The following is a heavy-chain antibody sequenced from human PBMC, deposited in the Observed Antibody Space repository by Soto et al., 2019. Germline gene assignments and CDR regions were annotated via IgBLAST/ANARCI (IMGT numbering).Heavy chain of an antibody. J-gene: IGHJ4*02. D-gene: IGHD3-22*01. CDR1: GGSISSYY. V-gene: IGHV4-59*01. CDR2: IYYSGST. CDR3: ARVPYYYDSSGFFDY. Sequence: SETLSLTCTVSGGSISSYYWSWIRQPPGKGLEWIGYIYYSGSTNYKPSLKSRVTISVDTSKNQFSLKLSSVTAADTAVYYCARVPYYYDSSGFFDYWGQGTMVTVSS.